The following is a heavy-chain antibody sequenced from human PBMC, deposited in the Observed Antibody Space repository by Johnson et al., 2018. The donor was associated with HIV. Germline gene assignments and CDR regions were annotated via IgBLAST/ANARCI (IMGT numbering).Heavy chain of an antibody. J-gene: IGHJ3*02. Sequence: VQLVESGGGVVQPGGSLRLSCAASGFTFDDYTMHWVRQAPGKGLEWVSLISWDGGSTYYADSVKGRFTISRDNSKNSLYLQMNSLRTEDTALYYCAKDIWDSSCYPQQAFDMWGQGTMVTVSS. CDR3: AKDIWDSSCYPQQAFDM. CDR1: GFTFDDYT. V-gene: IGHV3-43*01. CDR2: ISWDGGST. D-gene: IGHD3-22*01.